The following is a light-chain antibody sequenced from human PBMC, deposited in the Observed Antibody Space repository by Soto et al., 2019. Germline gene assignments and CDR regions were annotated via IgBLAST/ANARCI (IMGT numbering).Light chain of an antibody. J-gene: IGKJ1*01. CDR3: HQYSDVPPWR. CDR2: GAS. Sequence: EIVLAQSPSTLSLSPGERASLSCRASQSVSNNYLAWYQQKPGEAPRLLIFGASIRATGIPARFSGDGSETEFTLTISSLQSDDFAVYYCHQYSDVPPWRFGQGTKVDIK. V-gene: IGKV3D-15*01. CDR1: QSVSNN.